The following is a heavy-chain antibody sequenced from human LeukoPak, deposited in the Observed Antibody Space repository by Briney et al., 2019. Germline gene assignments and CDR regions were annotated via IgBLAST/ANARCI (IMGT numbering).Heavy chain of an antibody. D-gene: IGHD5-18*01. CDR1: GYTFTTYP. CDR2: INTGNGNT. Sequence: GASVKVSCKASGYTFTTYPMYWVRQAPGQRLEWMGWINTGNGNTKYSQDFQVRATISRDTSARTVYMELSSLRSEDMAVYYCARDRGGQLDYWGQGSLVTVSS. CDR3: ARDRGGQLDY. V-gene: IGHV1-3*03. J-gene: IGHJ4*02.